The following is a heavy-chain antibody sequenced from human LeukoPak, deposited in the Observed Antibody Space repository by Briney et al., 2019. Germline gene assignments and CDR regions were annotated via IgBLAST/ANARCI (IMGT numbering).Heavy chain of an antibody. V-gene: IGHV3-7*01. CDR2: IRQEGIET. CDR3: ARGCGRAHCPYFFDY. J-gene: IGHJ4*02. D-gene: IGHD2-21*02. Sequence: GGSLRLSCAASGFTFSTYWMSWVRQAPGKGLEWVATIRQEGIETHYVDSVKGRFIISRDNSKNSLYLQMSSLRVEDTAVYYCARGCGRAHCPYFFDYWGQGTLVPVSS. CDR1: GFTFSTYW.